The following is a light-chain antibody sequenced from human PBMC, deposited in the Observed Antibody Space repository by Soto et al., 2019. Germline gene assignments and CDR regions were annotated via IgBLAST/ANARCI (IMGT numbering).Light chain of an antibody. Sequence: QSALTQPPSASGSPGQSVTISCTGTSSDVGGYNYVSWYQQHPGKAPKLMIYEVSTRPSRVPDRFSGFKSGNTGSLTVYGLKAEDEADYYCSLYAGSDNLVFGGGTKLTVL. CDR2: EVS. CDR1: SSDVGGYNY. J-gene: IGLJ2*01. V-gene: IGLV2-8*01. CDR3: SLYAGSDNLV.